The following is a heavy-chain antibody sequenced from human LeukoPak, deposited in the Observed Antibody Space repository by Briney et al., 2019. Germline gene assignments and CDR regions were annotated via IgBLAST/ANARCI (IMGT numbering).Heavy chain of an antibody. V-gene: IGHV3-66*01. Sequence: PGGSLRLSCAASGFTFRTYAMTWVRQAPGKGLEWVSVLYSGGGTYYADSVKGRFTISRDNSKNTVYLQMNSLRAEDTAVYYCAKIITGSTDFWGQGTLVTVSS. J-gene: IGHJ4*02. D-gene: IGHD1-20*01. CDR1: GFTFRTYA. CDR3: AKIITGSTDF. CDR2: LYSGGGT.